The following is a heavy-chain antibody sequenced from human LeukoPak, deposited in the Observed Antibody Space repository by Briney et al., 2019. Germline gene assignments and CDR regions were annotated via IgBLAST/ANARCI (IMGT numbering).Heavy chain of an antibody. J-gene: IGHJ4*02. CDR3: ARDQRTYYYDSSGYYQTRTYYFDY. CDR2: ISYDGSNK. D-gene: IGHD3-22*01. V-gene: IGHV3-30-3*01. CDR1: GFTFSSYA. Sequence: GGSLRLSCAASGFTFSSYAMHWVRQAPGKGLEWVAVISYDGSNKYYADPVKGRFTISRDNSKNTLYLQMNSLRAEDTAVYYCARDQRTYYYDSSGYYQTRTYYFDYWGQGTLVTVSS.